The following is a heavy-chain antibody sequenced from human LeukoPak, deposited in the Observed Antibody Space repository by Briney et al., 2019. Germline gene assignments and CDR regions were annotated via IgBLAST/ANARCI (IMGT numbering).Heavy chain of an antibody. CDR1: GYTFTSYD. Sequence: ASVKVSCKASGYTFTSYDINWVRQATGQGLEWMGWMNPNSGNTGYAQKFQGRVTITRNTSISTAYMELSSLRSEDTAVYYCARIVAVADHTIYDYYYYDMDVWGKGTTVTVSS. CDR2: MNPNSGNT. V-gene: IGHV1-8*03. CDR3: ARIVAVADHTIYDYYYYDMDV. D-gene: IGHD6-19*01. J-gene: IGHJ6*03.